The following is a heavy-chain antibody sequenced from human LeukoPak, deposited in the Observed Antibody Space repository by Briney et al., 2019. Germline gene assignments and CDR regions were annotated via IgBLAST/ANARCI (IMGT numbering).Heavy chain of an antibody. Sequence: QPGGSLRLSCAASGFTFSSYWMSWVRQAPGKGPKWVANIKQDGSEKYYVDSVKGRFTISRDNAKNSLYLQMNSLRAEDTAVYYCARAAYYRFDYWGQGTLVTVPS. CDR2: IKQDGSEK. CDR1: GFTFSSYW. D-gene: IGHD3-9*01. V-gene: IGHV3-7*05. J-gene: IGHJ4*02. CDR3: ARAAYYRFDY.